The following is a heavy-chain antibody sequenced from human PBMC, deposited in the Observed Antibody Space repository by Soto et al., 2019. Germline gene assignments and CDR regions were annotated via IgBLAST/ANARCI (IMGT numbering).Heavy chain of an antibody. CDR1: GFTFSSYA. V-gene: IGHV3-30-3*01. CDR3: ASSGLAAC. D-gene: IGHD6-13*01. J-gene: IGHJ4*02. Sequence: RLSCAASGFTFSSYAMHWVRQAPGKGLGWVAVIAYDGSNKYYADSVKGRFTISRDNSKNTLYLQMNSPRAEDTAVYYCASSGLAACWGQGTLVTVSS. CDR2: IAYDGSNK.